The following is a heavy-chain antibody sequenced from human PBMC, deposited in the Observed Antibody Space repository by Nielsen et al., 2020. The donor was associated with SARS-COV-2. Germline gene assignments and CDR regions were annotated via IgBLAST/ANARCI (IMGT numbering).Heavy chain of an antibody. Sequence: GESLTISCAASGFVVSSNYLTWVRQAPGKGLEWVSVIYSGGSTYYADSVKGRFTISRDNSKNTLYLQMNSLRAEDTAVYFCARALFSAAGTLGYWGHGTLVTVSA. V-gene: IGHV3-66*01. CDR1: GFVVSSNY. CDR2: IYSGGST. J-gene: IGHJ4*01. D-gene: IGHD6-13*01. CDR3: ARALFSAAGTLGY.